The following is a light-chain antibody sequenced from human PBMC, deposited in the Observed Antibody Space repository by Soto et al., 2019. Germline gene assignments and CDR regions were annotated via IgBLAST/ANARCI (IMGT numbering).Light chain of an antibody. CDR2: LGS. V-gene: IGKV2-28*01. J-gene: IGKJ5*01. CDR3: MQALQTIT. Sequence: DIVMTQSPLSLPVIPGEPASISCRSSQILLHSNGYNYLDWYLQKPGQSPQLLIFLGSSRASGVPVRFSGSGSGTDFTLKISRVEAEDVGVYYCMQALQTITFGQGTRLEIK. CDR1: QILLHSNGYNY.